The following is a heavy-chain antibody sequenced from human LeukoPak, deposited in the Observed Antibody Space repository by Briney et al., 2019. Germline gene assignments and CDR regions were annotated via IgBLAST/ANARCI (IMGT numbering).Heavy chain of an antibody. D-gene: IGHD3-10*01. V-gene: IGHV4-39*07. Sequence: SETLSLTCTVSGGSISSSSYYWGWIRQPPGKGLEWIGSIYYSGSTYYNPSLKSRVTISVDTSKNQFSLKLSSVTAADTAVYYCARSGMVRGVYFDYWGQGTLVTVSS. J-gene: IGHJ4*02. CDR2: IYYSGST. CDR3: ARSGMVRGVYFDY. CDR1: GGSISSSSYY.